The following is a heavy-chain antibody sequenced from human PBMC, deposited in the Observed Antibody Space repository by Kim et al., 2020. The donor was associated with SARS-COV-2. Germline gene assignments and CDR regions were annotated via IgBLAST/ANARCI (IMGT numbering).Heavy chain of an antibody. Sequence: KYSQKFQGRVTITRDTSASTAYMELSSLRSEDTAVYYCARLYYYDSIPDYWGQGTLVTVSS. CDR3: ARLYYYDSIPDY. D-gene: IGHD3-22*01. J-gene: IGHJ4*01. V-gene: IGHV1-3*01.